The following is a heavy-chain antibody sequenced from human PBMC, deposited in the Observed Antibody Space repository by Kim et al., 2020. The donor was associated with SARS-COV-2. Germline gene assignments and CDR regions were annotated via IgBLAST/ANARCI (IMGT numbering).Heavy chain of an antibody. CDR1: GYTFTSYY. CDR2: INPSGGST. CDR3: ARSPEWELSTGGAFDI. Sequence: ASVKVSCKASGYTFTSYYMHWVRQAPGQGLEWMGIINPSGGSTSYAQKFQGRVTMTRDTSTSTVYMELSSLRSEDTAVYYCARSPEWELSTGGAFDIWGQGTMVTVSS. D-gene: IGHD1-26*01. J-gene: IGHJ3*02. V-gene: IGHV1-46*01.